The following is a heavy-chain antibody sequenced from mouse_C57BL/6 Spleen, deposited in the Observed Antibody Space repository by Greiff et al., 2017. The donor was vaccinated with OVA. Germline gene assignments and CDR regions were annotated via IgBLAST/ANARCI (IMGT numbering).Heavy chain of an antibody. CDR1: GFTFSSYG. V-gene: IGHV5-6*01. Sequence: EVQGVESGGDLVKPGGSLKLSCAASGFTFSSYGMSWVRQTPDKRLEWVATISSGGSYTYYPDSVKGRFTISRDNAKNTLYLQMSSLKSEDTAMYYCARRHYDYDDYWGQGTTLTVSS. D-gene: IGHD2-4*01. CDR2: ISSGGSYT. J-gene: IGHJ2*01. CDR3: ARRHYDYDDY.